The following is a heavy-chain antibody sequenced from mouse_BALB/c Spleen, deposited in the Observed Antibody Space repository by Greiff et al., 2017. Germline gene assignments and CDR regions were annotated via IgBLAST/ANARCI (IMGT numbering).Heavy chain of an antibody. V-gene: IGHV7-3*02. D-gene: IGHD4-1*01. J-gene: IGHJ2*01. Sequence: DVHLVESGGGLVQPGGSLRLSCATSGFTFTDYYMSWVRQPPGKALEWLGFIRNKANGYTTEYSASVKGRFTISRDNSQSILYLQMNTLRAEDSATYYCARDIRVGRYFDYWGQGTTLTVSS. CDR1: GFTFTDYY. CDR3: ARDIRVGRYFDY. CDR2: IRNKANGYTT.